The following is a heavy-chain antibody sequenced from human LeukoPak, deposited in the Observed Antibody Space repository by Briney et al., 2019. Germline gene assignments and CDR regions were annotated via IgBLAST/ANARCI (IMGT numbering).Heavy chain of an antibody. Sequence: GASVKDSCKASGYTFTGYYMHWVRQAPGQGLEWMGRINPNSGGTNYAQKFQGRVTMTRDTSISTAYMELSRLRSDDTAVYYCARVSTTVTTVDYWGQGTLVTVSS. CDR3: ARVSTTVTTVDY. J-gene: IGHJ4*02. CDR2: INPNSGGT. V-gene: IGHV1-2*06. CDR1: GYTFTGYY. D-gene: IGHD4-17*01.